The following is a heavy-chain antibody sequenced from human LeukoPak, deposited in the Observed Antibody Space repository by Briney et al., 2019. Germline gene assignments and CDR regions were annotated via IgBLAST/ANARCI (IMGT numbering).Heavy chain of an antibody. Sequence: PGGSLRLSCAASGFTFDDYSMNWVRQAPGKGLEWVSFISSISSTMYYADSVKGRFTISRDNAKNSVYLQMNSLRAEDTAVYYCARDGGSSWYGAFDIWGQGTMVTVSS. CDR2: ISSISSTM. V-gene: IGHV3-48*01. CDR3: ARDGGSSWYGAFDI. CDR1: GFTFDDYS. D-gene: IGHD6-13*01. J-gene: IGHJ3*02.